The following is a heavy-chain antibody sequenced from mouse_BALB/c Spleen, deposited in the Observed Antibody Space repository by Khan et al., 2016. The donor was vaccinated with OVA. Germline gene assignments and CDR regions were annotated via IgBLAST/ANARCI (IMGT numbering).Heavy chain of an antibody. J-gene: IGHJ1*01. CDR1: GYTFSSYW. CDR3: ARGIRPDWYFDV. CDR2: ILPGSGSN. Sequence: QVQLQQSGAELMKPGASVKISCKATGYTFSSYWIEWVKQRPGHGLEWIGEILPGSGSNRYNEKLKGKATFTADTSSNTAYMQLSSLTSEDSVVYYCARGIRPDWYFDVWGAGTPVTVSS. V-gene: IGHV1-9*01. D-gene: IGHD2-12*01.